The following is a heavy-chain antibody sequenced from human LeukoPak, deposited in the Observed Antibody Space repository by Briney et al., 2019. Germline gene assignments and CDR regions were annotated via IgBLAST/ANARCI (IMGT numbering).Heavy chain of an antibody. Sequence: GGSLRLSCVASGFTFSSYWMSWFRQAPGKGLAWVANINQDGSEKYYVESVKGRFTISRDNAKNSLYLQMDSLRAEDTAVFYCARASNSSWYVWGQGTLVTVSS. CDR1: GFTFSSYW. CDR2: INQDGSEK. V-gene: IGHV3-7*01. CDR3: ARASNSSWYV. J-gene: IGHJ4*02. D-gene: IGHD6-13*01.